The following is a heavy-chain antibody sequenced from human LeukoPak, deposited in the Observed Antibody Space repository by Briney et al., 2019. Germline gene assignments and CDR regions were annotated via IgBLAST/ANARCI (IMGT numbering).Heavy chain of an antibody. CDR3: VIAAFDY. CDR2: INPSDGST. D-gene: IGHD2-21*01. V-gene: IGHV1-46*01. CDR1: GYTFTTYY. J-gene: IGHJ4*02. Sequence: VASVKVSYKASGYTFTTYYLHWVRQAPGQGLEWMAIINPSDGSTSNAQKFQGRVTVTMDTSTSTVNMELSSLRSEDTAVYYCVIAAFDYWGQGTLVTVSS.